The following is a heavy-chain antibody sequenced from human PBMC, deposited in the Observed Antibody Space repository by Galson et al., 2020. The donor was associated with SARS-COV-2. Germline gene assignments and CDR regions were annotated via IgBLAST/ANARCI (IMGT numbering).Heavy chain of an antibody. D-gene: IGHD3-10*01. CDR1: GGSISSSNW. Sequence: SETLSLTCAVSGGSISSSNWWSWVRQPPGKGLEWIGEIYHSGSTNYNPSLKSRVTTSVDTSTNQFSLKLSSVTAADTAVYYCASNYYGSGEDAFDIWGQGTMVTVSS. J-gene: IGHJ3*02. CDR3: ASNYYGSGEDAFDI. CDR2: IYHSGST. V-gene: IGHV4-4*02.